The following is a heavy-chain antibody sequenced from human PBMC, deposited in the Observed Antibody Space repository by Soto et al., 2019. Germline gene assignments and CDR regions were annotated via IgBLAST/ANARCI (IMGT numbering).Heavy chain of an antibody. CDR2: ISAYNGNI. V-gene: IGHV1-18*01. D-gene: IGHD6-13*01. Sequence: QVQLVQSGGEVKQPGASVKVSCKASAYTFTNYGISWVRQAPGQGLEWMGWISAYNGNINYAQKFRGRVTMTTDTSTSSVYLEVGRLRSAETAVYYRGRSGSRWNLRAFDYWGEGTLVTVSS. CDR3: GRSGSRWNLRAFDY. J-gene: IGHJ4*02. CDR1: AYTFTNYG.